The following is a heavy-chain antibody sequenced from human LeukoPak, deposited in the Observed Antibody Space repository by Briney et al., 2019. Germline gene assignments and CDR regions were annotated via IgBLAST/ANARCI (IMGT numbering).Heavy chain of an antibody. D-gene: IGHD2-2*01. CDR1: GFTFSSYS. Sequence: PGGSLRLSCAASGFTFSSYSMNWVRQAPGKGLEWVSSISSSSSYIYYADSVKGRFTISRDNAKNSLYLQMNSLRAEDTAVYYCARTPAATNQYHIWGQGTLVTVSS. CDR2: ISSSSSYI. CDR3: ARTPAATNQYHI. V-gene: IGHV3-21*01. J-gene: IGHJ4*02.